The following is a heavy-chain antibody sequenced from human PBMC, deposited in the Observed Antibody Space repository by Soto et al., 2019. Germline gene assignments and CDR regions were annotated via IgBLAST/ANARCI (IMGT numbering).Heavy chain of an antibody. V-gene: IGHV3-23*01. D-gene: IGHD6-19*01. Sequence: EVQLLESGGGLVQPGGSRRLSCTASGFSLSSYAMSWVRQAPGKGLEWVSVISGSGGSTYYADSVKGRCTISGDNSKNTLSLQINSPRAEDTAVYYCAKPRESGWFSAEYFQHWGQGTLVTVSS. J-gene: IGHJ1*01. CDR3: AKPRESGWFSAEYFQH. CDR2: ISGSGGST. CDR1: GFSLSSYA.